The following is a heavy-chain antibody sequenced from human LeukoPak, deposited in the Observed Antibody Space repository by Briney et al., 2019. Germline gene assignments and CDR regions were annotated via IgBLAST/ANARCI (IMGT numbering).Heavy chain of an antibody. Sequence: GGSLRLSCAASGFSFSTYAMHWVRQAPGKGLEWVALIWHDASHTFYTDSVEGRFTISRDNSKNTVYLQMNSLGGEDTAVYYCASEIFGSGSYPDYWGQGTLVTVSS. J-gene: IGHJ4*02. CDR3: ASEIFGSGSYPDY. V-gene: IGHV3-33*01. CDR1: GFSFSTYA. D-gene: IGHD3-10*01. CDR2: IWHDASHT.